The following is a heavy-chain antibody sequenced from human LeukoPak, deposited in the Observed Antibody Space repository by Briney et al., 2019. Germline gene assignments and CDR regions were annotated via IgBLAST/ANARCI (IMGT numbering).Heavy chain of an antibody. Sequence: KPSETLSLTCAVYGGSFSGYYWSWIRQPPGKGLEWIGEINHSGSTNYNPSLKSRVTISVDKSKNQFSLKLSSVTAADTAVYYCARTYSGSSLGAFDIWGQGTMVTVSS. CDR1: GGSFSGYY. V-gene: IGHV4-34*01. D-gene: IGHD1-26*01. CDR3: ARTYSGSSLGAFDI. J-gene: IGHJ3*02. CDR2: INHSGST.